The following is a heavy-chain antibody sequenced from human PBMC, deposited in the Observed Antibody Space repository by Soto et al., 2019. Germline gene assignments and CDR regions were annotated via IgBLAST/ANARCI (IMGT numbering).Heavy chain of an antibody. CDR3: AESKGSGSYLTFDY. Sequence: PSETLSLTCTVSGGSISSGGYYWSWIRQHPGKGLEWIGYIYYSGSTYYNPSLKSRVTISVDTSKNQFSLKLSSVTAADTAVYYCAESKGSGSYLTFDYWGQGTLVTVSS. D-gene: IGHD1-26*01. V-gene: IGHV4-31*03. CDR1: GGSISSGGYY. J-gene: IGHJ4*02. CDR2: IYYSGST.